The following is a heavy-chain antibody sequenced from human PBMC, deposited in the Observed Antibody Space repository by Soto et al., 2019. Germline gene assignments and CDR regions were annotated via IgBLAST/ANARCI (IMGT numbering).Heavy chain of an antibody. V-gene: IGHV4-38-2*02. J-gene: IGHJ4*02. CDR1: RYSISTGFN. CDR2: IYHSGST. CDR3: ARDWGGGFYHFGS. Sequence: TSETLSLTCAVSRYSISTGFNWDWIRQPPGKGLEWIGSIYHSGSTYYNLSLKSRVTISADTSKNQISLKLISVTAADTALYYCARDWGGGFYHFGSSGQRTLVAVSS. D-gene: IGHD3-16*01.